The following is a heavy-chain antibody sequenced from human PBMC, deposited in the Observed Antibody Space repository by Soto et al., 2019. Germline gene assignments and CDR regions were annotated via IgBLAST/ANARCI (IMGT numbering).Heavy chain of an antibody. CDR2: MNPNSGNT. Sequence: QVQLVQSGAGVKKPGAPVKVSCKAPGNTFTSYEINWGRQATGQGLEWMGWMNPNSGNTGYAQKFQGRVTMTRNTSISTAYMELSSLRSEDTAVYYCAREKTSYGMDVWGQGTTVTVSS. CDR1: GNTFTSYE. J-gene: IGHJ6*02. CDR3: AREKTSYGMDV. V-gene: IGHV1-8*01.